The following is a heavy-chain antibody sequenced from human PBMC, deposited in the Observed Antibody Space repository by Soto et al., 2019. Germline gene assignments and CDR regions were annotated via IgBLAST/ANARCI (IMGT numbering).Heavy chain of an antibody. D-gene: IGHD3-22*01. V-gene: IGHV3-33*01. CDR3: ARDRRGPNYYDSSGYYTVY. CDR1: GFTFSSYG. CDR2: IWYDGSNK. Sequence: PGGSLRLSCAASGFTFSSYGMHWVRQAPGKGLEWVAVIWYDGSNKYYADSVKGRFTISRDNSKNTLYLQMNSLRAEDTAVYYCARDRRGPNYYDSSGYYTVYWGQGTLVTVSS. J-gene: IGHJ4*02.